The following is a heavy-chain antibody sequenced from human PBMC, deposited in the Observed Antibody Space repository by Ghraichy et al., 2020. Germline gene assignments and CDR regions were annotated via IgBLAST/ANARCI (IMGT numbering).Heavy chain of an antibody. V-gene: IGHV4-59*08. D-gene: IGHD2-2*01. CDR2: IYNSGGT. Sequence: SETLSLSCTVSGGSISNYYWSWIRQSPGKGLEWVGYIYNSGGTNYNPSLKSRVTMSVDTSKNQFSLKLSSVTAADTAVYYCARHCSSSSCSAGDYFYFYYGMDVWGQGTTVTVYS. J-gene: IGHJ6*02. CDR1: GGSISNYY. CDR3: ARHCSSSSCSAGDYFYFYYGMDV.